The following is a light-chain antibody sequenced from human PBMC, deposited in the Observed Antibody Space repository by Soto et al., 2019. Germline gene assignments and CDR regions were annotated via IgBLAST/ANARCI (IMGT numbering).Light chain of an antibody. CDR3: QSYDRSLSDYV. CDR2: DNT. Sequence: QSALTQPPSVSGAPGQRVTISCTGSSSNIGAGYDVHWYQHLPGTAPNLLIYDNTNRPSGVPDRFSGSKSGTSASLAITGLQAEDEADYYCQSYDRSLSDYVFGSGTKLTVL. V-gene: IGLV1-40*01. J-gene: IGLJ1*01. CDR1: SSNIGAGYD.